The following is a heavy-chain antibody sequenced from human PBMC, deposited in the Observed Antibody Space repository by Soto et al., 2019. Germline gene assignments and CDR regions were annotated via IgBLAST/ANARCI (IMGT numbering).Heavy chain of an antibody. D-gene: IGHD1-26*01. CDR1: GGSISSYY. V-gene: IGHV4-59*01. Sequence: LSLTCTVSGGSISSYYWSWIRQPPGKGLEWIGYIYYSGSTNYNPSLKSRVTISVDTSKNQFSLKLSSVTAADTAVYYCARDARSTTAGWFDPWGQGTMVTVSS. J-gene: IGHJ5*02. CDR3: ARDARSTTAGWFDP. CDR2: IYYSGST.